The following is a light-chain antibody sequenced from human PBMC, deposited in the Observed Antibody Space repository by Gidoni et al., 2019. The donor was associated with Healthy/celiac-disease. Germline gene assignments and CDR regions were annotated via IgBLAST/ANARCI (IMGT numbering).Light chain of an antibody. CDR1: QSVSSY. CDR2: DAS. CDR3: QQRSNWPPLT. V-gene: IGKV3-11*01. J-gene: IGKJ4*01. Sequence: EMVLTQSPATLAVSPGERATLSCRASQSVSSYVAWSQQKPCQAPRLLIYDASNRATGIPARFRGSGSGTDFTLPISSLEPEDFAVYYCQQRSNWPPLTFGGGTKVEIK.